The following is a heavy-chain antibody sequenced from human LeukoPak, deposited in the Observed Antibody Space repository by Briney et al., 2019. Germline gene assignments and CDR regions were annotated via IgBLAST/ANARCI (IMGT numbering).Heavy chain of an antibody. D-gene: IGHD6-13*01. Sequence: GRSLRLSCAASGFTLSSYGMHWVRQAPGQGLEWVAVISYDGNAKHYADSVKGRFTISRDNSKNTLYLQMNSLRSEDTAVYYCAKEKVFTSTSWTTIEYWGQGTLVTVSS. CDR2: ISYDGNAK. CDR3: AKEKVFTSTSWTTIEY. V-gene: IGHV3-30*18. CDR1: GFTLSSYG. J-gene: IGHJ4*02.